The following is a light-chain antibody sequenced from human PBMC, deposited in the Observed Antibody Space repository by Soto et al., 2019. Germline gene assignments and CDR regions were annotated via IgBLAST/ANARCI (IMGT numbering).Light chain of an antibody. CDR2: EDT. CDR1: SDDVGSYNL. Sequence: QSVLTQPASVSGSPGQSITISCTGTSDDVGSYNLVSWYQQYPGKAPKVLIYEDTKRPSGVSNRFSGSKSGNTASLTISGLQAEDEADYYCCSYTTSSTRVFGTGTKVTVL. V-gene: IGLV2-14*02. CDR3: CSYTTSSTRV. J-gene: IGLJ1*01.